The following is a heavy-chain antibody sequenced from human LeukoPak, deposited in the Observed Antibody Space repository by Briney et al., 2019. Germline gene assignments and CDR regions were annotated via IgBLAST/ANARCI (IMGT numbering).Heavy chain of an antibody. CDR3: ARHGGGWSFDY. J-gene: IGHJ4*02. CDR1: GGPMRGYY. D-gene: IGHD6-19*01. Sequence: PSETLSLTCTVSGGPMRGYYWSWIRQPPGKGLEWIAYISHSGNTNYNPSLKSRVTISVDTSKNQFSLQLSSVTAADTAVYYCARHGGGWSFDYWGQGTLVSVSS. V-gene: IGHV4-59*08. CDR2: ISHSGNT.